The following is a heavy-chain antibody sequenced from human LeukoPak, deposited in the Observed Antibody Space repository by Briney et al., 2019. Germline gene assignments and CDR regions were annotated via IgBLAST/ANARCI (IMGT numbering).Heavy chain of an antibody. CDR1: GGSISSYY. D-gene: IGHD1-26*01. J-gene: IGHJ5*02. CDR2: IYYTGST. CDR3: ARATGGEPYSWFDP. V-gene: IGHV4-59*01. Sequence: KPSETLSLTCPASGGSISSYYWRWLRQPPGKGLEWIGYIYYTGSTNYNPSLRSRVTISVDTSKNQFSLKLSSVTAADTAVYYCARATGGEPYSWFDPWGQGTLVTVSS.